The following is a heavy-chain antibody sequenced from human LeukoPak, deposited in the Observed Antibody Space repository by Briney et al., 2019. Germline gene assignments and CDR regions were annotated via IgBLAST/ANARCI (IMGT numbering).Heavy chain of an antibody. J-gene: IGHJ6*02. D-gene: IGHD3-3*01. CDR3: AREVPPITIFGVGYYGMDV. Sequence: PGGSLRLSCAASGFTFSDYYMSWIRQAPGKGLEWVSYISSSGSTIYYADSVKGRFTISRDNAKNSLYLQMNSLRAEDTAVYYCAREVPPITIFGVGYYGMDVWGQGTTVTVSS. V-gene: IGHV3-11*01. CDR1: GFTFSDYY. CDR2: ISSSGSTI.